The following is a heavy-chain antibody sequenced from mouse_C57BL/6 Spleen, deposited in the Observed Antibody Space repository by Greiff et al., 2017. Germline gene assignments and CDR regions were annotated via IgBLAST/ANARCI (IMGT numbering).Heavy chain of an antibody. J-gene: IGHJ3*01. CDR1: GYTFTSYW. D-gene: IGHD4-1*01. Sequence: QVQLQQPGAELVRPGSSVKLSCKASGYTFTSYWMHWVKQRPIQGLEWIGNIDPSDSETHYNQKFKDKATLTVDKSSSTAYMQLSSLTSDDSAVYYCARTPIDSLAWFAYWGQGTLVTVSA. CDR2: IDPSDSET. CDR3: ARTPIDSLAWFAY. V-gene: IGHV1-52*01.